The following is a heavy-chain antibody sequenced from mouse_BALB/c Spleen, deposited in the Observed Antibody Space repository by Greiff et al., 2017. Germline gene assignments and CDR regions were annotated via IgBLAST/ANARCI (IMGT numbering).Heavy chain of an antibody. CDR1: GYTFTDYV. D-gene: IGHD1-2*01. CDR3: ERQGLRLRDWYFDV. V-gene: IGHV1-77*01. CDR2: IYPGSGST. Sequence: VKLVESGPELVKPGASVKMSCKASGYTFTDYVISWVKQRTGQGLEWIGEIYPGSGSTYYNEKFKGKATLTADKSSNTAYMQLSSLTSEDSAVYFCERQGLRLRDWYFDVWGAGTTVTVSS. J-gene: IGHJ1*01.